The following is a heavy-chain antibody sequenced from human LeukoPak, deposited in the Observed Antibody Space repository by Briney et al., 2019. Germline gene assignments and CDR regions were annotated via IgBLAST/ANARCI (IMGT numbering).Heavy chain of an antibody. CDR2: ISYDGSNK. CDR3: AKSVAIYFYYGLAV. CDR1: GFTFSSYG. Sequence: PGGSLRLSWAASGFTFSSYGMHWVRQAPGKGLEWVAVISYDGSNKYYADSVKGRFTISRDNSKNTLFLQMNSLRVEDTAPYYCAKSVAIYFYYGLAVWGQGTTVTVSS. D-gene: IGHD3-3*01. J-gene: IGHJ6*02. V-gene: IGHV3-30*18.